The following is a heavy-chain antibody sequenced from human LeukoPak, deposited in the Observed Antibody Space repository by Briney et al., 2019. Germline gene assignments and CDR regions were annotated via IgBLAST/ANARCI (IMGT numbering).Heavy chain of an antibody. CDR1: GGSFSSYY. J-gene: IGHJ4*02. Sequence: SETLSLTCTVSGGSFSSYYWSWIRQPPGKGLEWIGYIYYTGSTNYNPSLKSRVTISVDTSKNQFSLKLSSVTAADTAVYYCARHYGSGKPWFDYWGQGTLVTVSS. CDR3: ARHYGSGKPWFDY. D-gene: IGHD3-10*01. CDR2: IYYTGST. V-gene: IGHV4-59*01.